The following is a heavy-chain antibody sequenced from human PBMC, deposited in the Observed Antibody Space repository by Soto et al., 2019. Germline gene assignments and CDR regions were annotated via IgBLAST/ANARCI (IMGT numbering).Heavy chain of an antibody. CDR3: ARHDSGYSYGYNWFDP. CDR1: GGSISSYY. CDR2: IYYSGST. J-gene: IGHJ5*02. Sequence: TLSLTCTVYGGSISSYYWSWIRQPPGKGLEWIGYIYYSGSTNYNPSLKSRVTISVDTSKNQFSLKLSSVTAADTAVYYCARHDSGYSYGYNWFDPWGQGTLVTVSS. D-gene: IGHD5-18*01. V-gene: IGHV4-59*08.